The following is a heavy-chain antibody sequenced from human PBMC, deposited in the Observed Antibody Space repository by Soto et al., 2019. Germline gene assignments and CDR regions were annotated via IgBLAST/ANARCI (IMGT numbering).Heavy chain of an antibody. V-gene: IGHV1-69*01. D-gene: IGHD3-10*01. J-gene: IGHJ6*02. CDR2: IIPIFGTA. Sequence: QVQLVQSGAEVKKPGSSVKVSCKASGGTFSSYAISWVRQAPGQGLEWMGGIIPIFGTANYAQKFQGRVTITADESTSTAYMELSSLRSEDTAVYCCASGITMVRGVIIRDYYYGMDVWGQGTTVTVSS. CDR3: ASGITMVRGVIIRDYYYGMDV. CDR1: GGTFSSYA.